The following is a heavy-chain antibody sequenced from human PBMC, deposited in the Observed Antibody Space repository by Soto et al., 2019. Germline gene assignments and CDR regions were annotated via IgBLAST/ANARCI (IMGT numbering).Heavy chain of an antibody. CDR2: IYYSGST. CDR1: GGSISSGGYY. D-gene: IGHD3-10*01. Sequence: QVQLQESGPGLVKPSQTLSLTCTVSGGSISSGGYYWSWIRQHPGKGLEWIGYIYYSGSTYYNPSLKSRVTLSVDTSKNQFSLKLSSVTAADTAVYYCASSPTSGLRISVVPEGWFDPWGQGTLVTVSS. CDR3: ASSPTSGLRISVVPEGWFDP. J-gene: IGHJ5*02. V-gene: IGHV4-31*03.